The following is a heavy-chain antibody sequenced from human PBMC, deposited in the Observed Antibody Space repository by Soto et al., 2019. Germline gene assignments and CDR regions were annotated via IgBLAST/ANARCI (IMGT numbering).Heavy chain of an antibody. CDR2: VYNSGST. CDR1: GGSISSDY. CDR3: AGYRREAVAGYTLDN. J-gene: IGHJ4*02. D-gene: IGHD6-13*01. Sequence: SETLSLTCTVSGGSISSDYWTWIRQPPGKGLEWIGYVYNSGSTNYNPSLKSRVTISEDTSKSQFSLKVNSMTAADTAVYYCAGYRREAVAGYTLDNWGQGILVTVSS. V-gene: IGHV4-59*01.